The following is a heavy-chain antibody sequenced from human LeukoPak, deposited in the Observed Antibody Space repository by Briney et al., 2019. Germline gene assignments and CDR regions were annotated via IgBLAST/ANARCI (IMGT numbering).Heavy chain of an antibody. Sequence: PSETLSLTCTVSGGSISSHYWSWIRQPPGKGLEWIGYIYYSGSTNYNPSLKSRGTISVDTSKNQFSLKLSSVTAADTAVYYCARGSKGYLAYWGQGTLVTVSS. D-gene: IGHD3-22*01. CDR3: ARGSKGYLAY. J-gene: IGHJ4*02. CDR2: IYYSGST. CDR1: GGSISSHY. V-gene: IGHV4-59*11.